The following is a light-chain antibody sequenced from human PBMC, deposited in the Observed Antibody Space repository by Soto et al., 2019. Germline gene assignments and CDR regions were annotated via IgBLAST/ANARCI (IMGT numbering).Light chain of an antibody. CDR2: ASS. CDR1: QGITNY. J-gene: IGKJ2*01. Sequence: DVQLTQSPSFLSASVGDRVTITCRASQGITNYLAWYQQKPGKAPKLLIYASSTLQSGVPSRFSGSGSGTEFTLTISSLQPEDFATYYCQPLNSYHQNTFGQGTKLEIK. CDR3: QPLNSYHQNT. V-gene: IGKV1-9*01.